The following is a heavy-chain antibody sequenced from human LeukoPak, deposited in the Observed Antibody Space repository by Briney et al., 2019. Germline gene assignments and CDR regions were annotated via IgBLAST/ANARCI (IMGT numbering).Heavy chain of an antibody. CDR3: AHTVGGGNSAVFQH. J-gene: IGHJ1*01. D-gene: IGHD4-23*01. CDR1: GFSLSTYGVG. V-gene: IGHV2-5*02. CDR2: IYWDDDK. Sequence: SGPTLVKPTQTLTLTCTFSGFSLSTYGVGVGWVRQPPGKALARLAVIYWDDDKRYSPSLQSRLTITKDTSKSQVVLTMTNMDPVDTATYYCAHTVGGGNSAVFQHWGQGALVTVSS.